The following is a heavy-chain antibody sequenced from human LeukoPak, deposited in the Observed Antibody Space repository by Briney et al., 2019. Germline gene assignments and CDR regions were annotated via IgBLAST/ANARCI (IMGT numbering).Heavy chain of an antibody. J-gene: IGHJ4*02. V-gene: IGHV1-18*01. Sequence: ASVKVSCKASGYTFNTYGISWVRQAPGKGLEWMGWISTYNGDVIYVQNLQGRVTMTTDTSTSTAYMELMSLRSDDTAVYYCLRDAQRPRLTPDYWGQGTLVTVSS. CDR1: GYTFNTYG. D-gene: IGHD6-25*01. CDR2: ISTYNGDV. CDR3: LRDAQRPRLTPDY.